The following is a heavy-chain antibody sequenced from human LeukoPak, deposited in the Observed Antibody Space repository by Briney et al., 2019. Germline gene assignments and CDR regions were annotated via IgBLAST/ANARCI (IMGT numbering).Heavy chain of an antibody. D-gene: IGHD4-23*01. J-gene: IGHJ4*02. Sequence: PGTSLRLSCAASGFTFTNYGMHWVRQAPGKGLEWVAVISTDGSTTYCADSVKGRFTISRDNSKNTLYLQMNSLRAEDTAVYYCAREGGDLRWKNRFDFWGQGTLVTVSS. CDR2: ISTDGSTT. CDR1: GFTFTNYG. CDR3: AREGGDLRWKNRFDF. V-gene: IGHV3-30*03.